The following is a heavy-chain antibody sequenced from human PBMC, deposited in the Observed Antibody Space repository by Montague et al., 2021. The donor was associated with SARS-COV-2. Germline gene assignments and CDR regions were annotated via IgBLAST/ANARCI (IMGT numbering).Heavy chain of an antibody. J-gene: IGHJ4*02. V-gene: IGHV4-34*01. D-gene: IGHD3-22*01. CDR1: DESFSDYS. Sequence: SETLSLTCAVYDESFSDYSWTWIRQPPGKGLEWIGEINHRGSTNYNPSLKRRVTIAVDTSKNQFSLKMTSVTAADTAVYYCARGRQHINMVVVVVTGGEYYFDFWGPGTLVAVSS. CDR2: INHRGST. CDR3: ARGRQHINMVVVVVTGGEYYFDF.